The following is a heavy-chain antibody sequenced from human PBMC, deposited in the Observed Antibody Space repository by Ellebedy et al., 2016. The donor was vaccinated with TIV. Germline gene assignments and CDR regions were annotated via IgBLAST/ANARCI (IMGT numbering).Heavy chain of an antibody. V-gene: IGHV3-30*02. D-gene: IGHD5-24*01. CDR2: IPFDGSNT. Sequence: GESLKISCAASGFSFTSNGMHWVRQAQGKGLEWVAFIPFDGSNTYYSDSVKGRFTISRDLSENTLYLQMDSLRPEDTAIYYCARDPGGYTLAFWGQGTLVTVSS. CDR3: ARDPGGYTLAF. J-gene: IGHJ4*02. CDR1: GFSFTSNG.